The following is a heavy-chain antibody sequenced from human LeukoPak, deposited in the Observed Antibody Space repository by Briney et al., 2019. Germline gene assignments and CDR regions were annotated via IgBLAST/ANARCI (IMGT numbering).Heavy chain of an antibody. Sequence: SETLSLTRTVSGGSISSSSYYWGWIRQPPGKGLEWIGSIYYSGSTNYNPSLKSRVTISVDTSKNQFSLKLRSVTAADTAVYYCARVTGYVIEDYFDYWGQGTLVTVSS. D-gene: IGHD3-22*01. J-gene: IGHJ4*02. CDR2: IYYSGST. CDR3: ARVTGYVIEDYFDY. V-gene: IGHV4-39*07. CDR1: GGSISSSSYY.